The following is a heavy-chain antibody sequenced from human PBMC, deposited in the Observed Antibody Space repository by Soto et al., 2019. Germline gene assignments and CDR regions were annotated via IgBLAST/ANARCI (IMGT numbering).Heavy chain of an antibody. CDR3: ASSAPRGEYQLLYSWFDP. CDR2: INAGNGNT. CDR1: GYTFTSYA. D-gene: IGHD2-2*02. J-gene: IGHJ5*02. Sequence: GASLKVSCKASGYTFTSYAMHWVRQAPGQRLEWMGWINAGNGNTKYSQKFQGRVTITRDTSASTAYMELSSLRSEDTAVYYCASSAPRGEYQLLYSWFDPWGQGTLVTVSS. V-gene: IGHV1-3*01.